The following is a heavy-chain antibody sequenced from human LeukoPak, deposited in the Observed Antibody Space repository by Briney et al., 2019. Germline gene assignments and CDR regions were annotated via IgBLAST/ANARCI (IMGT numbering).Heavy chain of an antibody. V-gene: IGHV3-7*03. CDR3: ARIAVAGRGAFDI. D-gene: IGHD6-19*01. CDR2: IKQDGSEK. Sequence: GGSLRLSCAASGFTFSSYWMSWVRQAPGKGLEWVANIKQDGSEKYYVDSVKGRFTISRDNAKNSLYLQMNSLRAEDTALYYCARIAVAGRGAFDIWGQGTMVTVSS. J-gene: IGHJ3*02. CDR1: GFTFSSYW.